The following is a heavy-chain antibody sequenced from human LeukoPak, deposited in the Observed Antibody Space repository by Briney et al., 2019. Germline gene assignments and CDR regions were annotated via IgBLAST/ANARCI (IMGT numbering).Heavy chain of an antibody. D-gene: IGHD5-18*01. CDR1: GFTVSTNC. J-gene: IGHJ4*02. CDR2: IYSGGTT. CDR3: ARVDTVMAYYFAL. V-gene: IGHV3-53*04. Sequence: GGSLRLSCAASGFTVSTNCMTWVRQAPGKGLEWVSTIYSGGTTYYADSVMGRFTISRHNSRNTLYLQMNSLRAEDTAVYYCARVDTVMAYYFALRGQGTLVTVSS.